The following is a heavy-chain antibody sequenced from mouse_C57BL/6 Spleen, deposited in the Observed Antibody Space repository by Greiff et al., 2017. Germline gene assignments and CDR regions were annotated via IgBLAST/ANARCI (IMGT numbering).Heavy chain of an antibody. Sequence: VMLVESGAELAKPGASVKLSCKASGYTFTSYWMHWVKQRPGQGLEWIGYINPSSGYTKYNQKFKDKATLTADKSSSTAYMQLSSLTYEDSAVYYCASGDVGYFDVWGTGTTVTVSS. V-gene: IGHV1-7*01. CDR3: ASGDVGYFDV. CDR2: INPSSGYT. D-gene: IGHD3-3*01. J-gene: IGHJ1*03. CDR1: GYTFTSYW.